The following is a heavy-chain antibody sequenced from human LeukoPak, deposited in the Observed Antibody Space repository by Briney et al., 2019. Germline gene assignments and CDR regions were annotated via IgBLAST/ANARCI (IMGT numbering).Heavy chain of an antibody. J-gene: IGHJ4*02. CDR3: ARGLWFGELSY. Sequence: PGGSLRLSCAASGFTVSSNYMSWVRQAPGKGVEWVSVIYSGGSTYYADSVKGRFTISRDNSKNTLYLQMNSLRAEDTAVYYCARGLWFGELSYWGQGTLVTVSS. V-gene: IGHV3-66*01. D-gene: IGHD3-10*01. CDR1: GFTVSSNY. CDR2: IYSGGST.